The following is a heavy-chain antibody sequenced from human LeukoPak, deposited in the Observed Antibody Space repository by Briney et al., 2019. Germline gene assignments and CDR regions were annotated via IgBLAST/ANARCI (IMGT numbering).Heavy chain of an antibody. CDR3: ARGVRLLWFGEFFDY. CDR2: IYHSGST. CDR1: GGSISSGGYY. Sequence: SETLSLTCTVSGGSISSGGYYWSWIRQPPGKGLEWIGYIYHSGSTYYNPSLKSRVTISVDTSKNQFSLKLSSVTAADTAVYYCARGVRLLWFGEFFDYWGQGTLVTVSS. D-gene: IGHD3-10*01. J-gene: IGHJ4*02. V-gene: IGHV4-30-2*01.